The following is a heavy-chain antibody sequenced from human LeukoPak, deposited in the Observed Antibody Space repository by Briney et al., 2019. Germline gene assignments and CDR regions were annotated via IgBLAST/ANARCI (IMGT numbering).Heavy chain of an antibody. D-gene: IGHD6-6*01. CDR1: GFTFSSYA. J-gene: IGHJ6*03. Sequence: GGSLRLSCAASGFTFSSYAMSWVRQAPGKGLEWVSTISGSSGSTYYADSVKGRFTISRDNSKNTLYLQMNSLRAEDTAVYYCARVGKTSIAFRSPPSGYYYYMDVWGKGTTVTVSS. CDR2: ISGSSGST. CDR3: ARVGKTSIAFRSPPSGYYYYMDV. V-gene: IGHV3-23*01.